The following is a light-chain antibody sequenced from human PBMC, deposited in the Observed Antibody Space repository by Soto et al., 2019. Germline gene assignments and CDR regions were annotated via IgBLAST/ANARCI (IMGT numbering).Light chain of an antibody. CDR3: KQYGSSGK. CDR1: QSVSSN. J-gene: IGKJ1*01. CDR2: GAS. V-gene: IGKV3-15*01. Sequence: IVMTHSPATLSGSLGEGAALSCTASQSVSSNLAWYQQKPGPAPRLLIYGASTRATGIPARFSGSGSGKEFTLTISRLEPEDFAVYYCKQYGSSGKFGQGTKVDIK.